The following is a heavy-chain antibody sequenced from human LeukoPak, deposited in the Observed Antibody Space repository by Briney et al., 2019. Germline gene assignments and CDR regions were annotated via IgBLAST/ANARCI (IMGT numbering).Heavy chain of an antibody. D-gene: IGHD5-12*01. V-gene: IGHV3-23*01. CDR3: VSYVPGVATGDY. CDR1: GFTFSTYA. CDR2: ITGSGSAT. Sequence: GGSLRLSCTASGFTFSTYAVTWVRQAPGEGLEWVASITGSGSATYYADSVKGRFTISRDNSKESFYLQMNSLRAEDTAVYYCVSYVPGVATGDYWGQGTLVTVSS. J-gene: IGHJ4*02.